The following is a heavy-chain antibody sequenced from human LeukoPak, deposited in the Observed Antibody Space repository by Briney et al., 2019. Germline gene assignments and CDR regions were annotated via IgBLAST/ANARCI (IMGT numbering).Heavy chain of an antibody. CDR1: GGSFSGYY. D-gene: IGHD2-2*01. CDR3: ARAQHCSSTSCYPPQYYFDY. J-gene: IGHJ4*02. CDR2: INHSRST. Sequence: SETLSLTCAVYGGSFSGYYWSWIRQPPGKGLEWIGEINHSRSTNYNPSLKSRVTISVDTSKNQFSLKLSSVTAADTAVYYCARAQHCSSTSCYPPQYYFDYWGQGTLVTVSS. V-gene: IGHV4-34*01.